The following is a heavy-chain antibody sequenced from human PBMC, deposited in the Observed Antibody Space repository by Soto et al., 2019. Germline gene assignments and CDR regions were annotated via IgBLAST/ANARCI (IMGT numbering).Heavy chain of an antibody. J-gene: IGHJ4*02. Sequence: EVQLVESGGGLVQPGGSLRLSCVASGFALSNYWINWVRQAPGKGLEWVANIKQDGSEKNYVDSVKCRFTISSDNPRNSLYLQMNSLRAEVTGAYYCATETSTWGCWGQGTRVGVSS. V-gene: IGHV3-7*05. CDR2: IKQDGSEK. CDR1: GFALSNYW. D-gene: IGHD7-27*01. CDR3: ATETSTWGC.